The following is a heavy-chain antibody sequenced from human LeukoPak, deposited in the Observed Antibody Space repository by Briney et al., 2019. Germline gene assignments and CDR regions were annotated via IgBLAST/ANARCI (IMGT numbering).Heavy chain of an antibody. J-gene: IGHJ4*02. Sequence: SSETLSLTCTVSGASISSYYWSWIRQPAGKALEWIGRIYVTGSTTYNPSLESRVTMSLDTSKNHFSLKLRSVTAADTAVYYCARRAGAYSHPYDYWGQGTLVTVSS. CDR2: IYVTGST. V-gene: IGHV4-4*07. D-gene: IGHD4/OR15-4a*01. CDR3: ARRAGAYSHPYDY. CDR1: GASISSYY.